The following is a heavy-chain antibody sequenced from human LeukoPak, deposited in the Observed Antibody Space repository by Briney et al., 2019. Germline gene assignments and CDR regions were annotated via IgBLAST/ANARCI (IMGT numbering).Heavy chain of an antibody. V-gene: IGHV3-7*05. Sequence: GGSLRLSCAASGFTFSRSWMSWLRQAPGKGLEWVANTKYDESEKYYVDSVKGRFTISRDNAKNSLFLQMNSLRAEDTAVYYCASDGSGYSSQWGQGTLVTVSS. CDR2: TKYDESEK. D-gene: IGHD6-19*01. CDR1: GFTFSRSW. J-gene: IGHJ4*02. CDR3: ASDGSGYSSQ.